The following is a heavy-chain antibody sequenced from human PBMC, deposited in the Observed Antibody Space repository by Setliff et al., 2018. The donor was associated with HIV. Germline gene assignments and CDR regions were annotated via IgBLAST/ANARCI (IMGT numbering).Heavy chain of an antibody. CDR3: ATPPTYSYTSSGYSSLDY. J-gene: IGHJ4*02. CDR1: GGTFSSYA. V-gene: IGHV1-69*13. D-gene: IGHD3-22*01. Sequence: SVKVSCKASGGTFSSYAISWVRQAPGQGLEWMGGIIPIFGTANYAQKFQGRVTITADDSTSTAYMELSSLRSEDTALYYCATPPTYSYTSSGYSSLDYWGQGTLVT. CDR2: IIPIFGTA.